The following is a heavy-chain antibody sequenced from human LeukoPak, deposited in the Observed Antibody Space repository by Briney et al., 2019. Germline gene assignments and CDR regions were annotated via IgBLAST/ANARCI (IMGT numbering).Heavy chain of an antibody. CDR2: ISSSSSYI. D-gene: IGHD2-8*01. J-gene: IGHJ6*02. CDR3: ARGGEDIVLMVYAPDYYYGMDV. Sequence: GGSLRLSCAASGFTFSSYSMNCVREAPGKGLEWVSSISSSSSYIYYADSVKGRFTISRDNAKNSLYLQMNSLRAEDTAVYYCARGGEDIVLMVYAPDYYYGMDVWGQGTTVTVSS. V-gene: IGHV3-21*01. CDR1: GFTFSSYS.